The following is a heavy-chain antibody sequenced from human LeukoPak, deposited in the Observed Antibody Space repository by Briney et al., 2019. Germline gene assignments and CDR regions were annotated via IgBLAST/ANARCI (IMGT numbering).Heavy chain of an antibody. V-gene: IGHV1-18*01. J-gene: IGHJ3*02. CDR1: GYTFTSFG. CDR2: ISAYSSST. CDR3: ARGYSYDTSGFPGDAFDI. D-gene: IGHD3-22*01. Sequence: ASVKVSCKASGYTFTSFGISWVRQAPGQGLEWMGWISAYSSSTNYAQKLQGRVTMATDTFTSTAYTELRSLRSDDTAVYYCARGYSYDTSGFPGDAFDIWGQGTMVTVSS.